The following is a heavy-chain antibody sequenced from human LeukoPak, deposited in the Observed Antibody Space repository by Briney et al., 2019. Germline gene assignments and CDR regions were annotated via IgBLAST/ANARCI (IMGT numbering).Heavy chain of an antibody. CDR3: ARVVPAASDYYYYYMDV. J-gene: IGHJ6*03. CDR2: INSHNGKA. D-gene: IGHD2-2*01. CDR1: GYTFTSYG. Sequence: ASVKVSCKASGYTFTSYGFSWVRQAPGQGLEWMGWINSHNGKADYAQKFQDRVTLTTDTSTRTAYMELRNLRSDDTAVYYCARVVPAASDYYYYYMDVWGKGTTVTVSS. V-gene: IGHV1-18*01.